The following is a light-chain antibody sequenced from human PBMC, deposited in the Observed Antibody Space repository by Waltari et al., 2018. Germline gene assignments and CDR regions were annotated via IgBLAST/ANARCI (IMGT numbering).Light chain of an antibody. Sequence: EIVMTQSPAPLSASPGERATLSCRASQNVGSNLAWYQQEPGQPPRLLIYGASTRATGIPARFSGSGSGTEFTLTISSLQSEDLAVYYCQQYNNWPWTFGQGTTVEIK. CDR1: QNVGSN. CDR2: GAS. V-gene: IGKV3-15*01. J-gene: IGKJ1*01. CDR3: QQYNNWPWT.